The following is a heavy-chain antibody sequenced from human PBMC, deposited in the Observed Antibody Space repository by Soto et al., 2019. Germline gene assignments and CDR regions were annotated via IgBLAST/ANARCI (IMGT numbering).Heavy chain of an antibody. J-gene: IGHJ6*02. CDR3: VTNGYTYGMDV. D-gene: IGHD5-18*01. V-gene: IGHV4-31*03. CDR1: GGSTSSGGFY. CDR2: IYYSGIS. Sequence: PSETLSLTCTVSGGSTSSGGFYWSWIRQHPGKGLEWIGYIYYSGISYYNPSLKSRVSISLDTSRNQFSMTLNSVTAADTAVYYCVTNGYTYGMDVWGQGATVTVS.